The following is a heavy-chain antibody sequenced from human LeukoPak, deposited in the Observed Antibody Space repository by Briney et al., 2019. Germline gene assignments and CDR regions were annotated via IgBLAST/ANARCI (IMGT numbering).Heavy chain of an antibody. J-gene: IGHJ6*02. CDR2: ISSSSSTI. D-gene: IGHD3-3*01. CDR3: ARGWSGTDYYYYGMDV. Sequence: GGSLRLSCAASGFTFSSYSMNWVRQAPGKGLEWVSYISSSSSTIYYADSVKGRFTISRDNAKNSLYLQMNSLRAEDTAVYYCARGWSGTDYYYYGMDVWGQGTTVTVSS. CDR1: GFTFSSYS. V-gene: IGHV3-48*01.